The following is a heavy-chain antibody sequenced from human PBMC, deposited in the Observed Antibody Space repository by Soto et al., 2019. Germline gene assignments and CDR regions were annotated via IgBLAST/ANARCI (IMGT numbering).Heavy chain of an antibody. D-gene: IGHD3-3*01. CDR3: TIPYYDFWSGSFAGMDV. CDR1: GFTSSNAW. J-gene: IGHJ6*02. Sequence: GGSLRLSCAASGFTSSNAWMSWVRQAPGKGLEWVGRIKSKTDGGTTDYAAPVKGRFTISRDDSKNTLYLQMNSLKTEDTAVYYCTIPYYDFWSGSFAGMDVWGQGTTVTVSS. CDR2: IKSKTDGGTT. V-gene: IGHV3-15*01.